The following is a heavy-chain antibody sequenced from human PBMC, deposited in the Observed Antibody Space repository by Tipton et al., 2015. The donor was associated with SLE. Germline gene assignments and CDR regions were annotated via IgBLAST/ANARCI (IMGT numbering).Heavy chain of an antibody. D-gene: IGHD3-3*01. CDR1: GFTFSNYA. J-gene: IGHJ4*02. V-gene: IGHV3-23*01. Sequence: SLRFSCEASGFTFSNYAMSWVRQTPGKGLEWVSGNRGNGARSYYSDSVKGRFTISRDNSRNTLYMQMNSLSVEDTAIYYCAKEMAFTGVPHIDYWGQGLLVTVSS. CDR2: NRGNGARS. CDR3: AKEMAFTGVPHIDY.